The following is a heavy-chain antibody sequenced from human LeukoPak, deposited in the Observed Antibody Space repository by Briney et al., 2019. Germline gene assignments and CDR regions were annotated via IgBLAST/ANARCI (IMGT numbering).Heavy chain of an antibody. D-gene: IGHD6-13*01. CDR1: GGSISGYY. J-gene: IGHJ4*02. CDR2: IYYSGST. Sequence: PSETLSLTYTVSGGSISGYYWSWIRQPPGKGLEWIGYIYYSGSTNYNPSLKSRVTISVDTSKNQFSLKLSSLTAADTAVYYCARQRVAAAGTLDYWGQGTLVTVSS. CDR3: ARQRVAAAGTLDY. V-gene: IGHV4-59*08.